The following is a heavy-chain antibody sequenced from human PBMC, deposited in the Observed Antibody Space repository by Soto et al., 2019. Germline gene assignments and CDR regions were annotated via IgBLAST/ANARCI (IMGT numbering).Heavy chain of an antibody. V-gene: IGHV3-21*01. J-gene: IGHJ3*02. CDR1: GFTFSSYS. CDR3: AFLLVVPAAIDSPPDFALDAFDI. Sequence: GGSLRLSCAASGFTFSSYSMNWVRQAPGKGLEWVSSISSSSSYIYYADSVKGRFTISRDNAKNSLYLQMNSLRAEDTAVYYCAFLLVVPAAIDSPPDFALDAFDIWGQGTMVTVSS. D-gene: IGHD2-2*01. CDR2: ISSSSSYI.